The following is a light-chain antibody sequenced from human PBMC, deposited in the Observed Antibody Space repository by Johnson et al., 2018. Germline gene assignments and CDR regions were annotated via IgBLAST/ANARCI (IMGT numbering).Light chain of an antibody. CDR3: GTGDRRLSAGNV. V-gene: IGLV1-51*02. CDR2: ENN. CDR1: SSNIGNNY. Sequence: QSVLTQPPSVSAAPGQKVTISCSGSSSNIGNNYVSWYQQLPGTAPKLLIYENNKRPSGIPDRFSGSKSGTSATLGITGLQTGDEAAYYCGTGDRRLSAGNVFGTGTKVTVL. J-gene: IGLJ1*01.